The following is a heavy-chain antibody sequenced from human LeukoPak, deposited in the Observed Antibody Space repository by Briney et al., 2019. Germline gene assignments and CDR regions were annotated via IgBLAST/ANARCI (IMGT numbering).Heavy chain of an antibody. Sequence: GASVKVSCKASGYTFTSYGISWVRQAPGRGLEWMGWISAYNGNTNYAQKLQGRVTMTTDTSTSTAYMELRSLRSDDTAVYYCARVFYGSGSYYPGEYYYYMDVWGKGTTVTVSS. CDR2: ISAYNGNT. CDR1: GYTFTSYG. V-gene: IGHV1-18*01. D-gene: IGHD3-10*01. J-gene: IGHJ6*03. CDR3: ARVFYGSGSYYPGEYYYYMDV.